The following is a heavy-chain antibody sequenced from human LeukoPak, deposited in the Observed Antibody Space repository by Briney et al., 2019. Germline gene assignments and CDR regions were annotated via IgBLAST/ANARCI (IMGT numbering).Heavy chain of an antibody. J-gene: IGHJ4*02. V-gene: IGHV4-59*01. CDR1: GGSISSYY. Sequence: SETLSLTCTVSGGSISSYYWSWIRQPPGKGLEWIGYIYYSGSTNYNPSLKSRVTISVDTSKNQFSLKLSSVTAAGTAVYYCARGSYPYYFDYWGQGTLVTVSS. CDR3: ARGSYPYYFDY. D-gene: IGHD1-26*01. CDR2: IYYSGST.